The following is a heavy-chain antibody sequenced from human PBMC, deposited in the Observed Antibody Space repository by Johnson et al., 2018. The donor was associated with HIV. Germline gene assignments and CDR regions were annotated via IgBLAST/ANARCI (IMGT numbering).Heavy chain of an antibody. V-gene: IGHV3-30-3*01. Sequence: QVLLVESGGGVVQPGRSLRLSCAASGFTFSSYAMHWVRQAPGKGLEWVAVISYDGSNKYYADSVKGRFTISRDNSKNTLYLQMNSLRAEDTAVYYCARDHEAVPGAFYIWGQGTMVTVSS. CDR1: GFTFSSYA. CDR3: ARDHEAVPGAFYI. J-gene: IGHJ3*02. D-gene: IGHD1-1*01. CDR2: ISYDGSNK.